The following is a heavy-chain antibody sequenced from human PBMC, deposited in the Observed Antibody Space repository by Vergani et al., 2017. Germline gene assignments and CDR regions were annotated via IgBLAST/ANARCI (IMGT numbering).Heavy chain of an antibody. V-gene: IGHV3-33*06. D-gene: IGHD5-12*01. CDR1: GFTFSSYG. J-gene: IGHJ6*03. Sequence: QVQLVESGGGVVQPGRSLRLSCAASGFTFSSYGTYWVRQAPGKGLEWVAVIWYDGSNKYYADSVKGRFTISRDNSKNTLYLQMNSLRAEDTAVYYCAKLHGGGDYDSSYDDYYYYYMDVWGKGTTVTVSS. CDR3: AKLHGGGDYDSSYDDYYYYYMDV. CDR2: IWYDGSNK.